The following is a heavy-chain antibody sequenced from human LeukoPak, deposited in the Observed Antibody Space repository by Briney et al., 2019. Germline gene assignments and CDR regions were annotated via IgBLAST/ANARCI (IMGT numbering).Heavy chain of an antibody. CDR3: ARGEHRSWYLLYDS. D-gene: IGHD6-13*01. V-gene: IGHV1-2*02. CDR2: INPNSGDT. Sequence: GASVKVFCKASGYTFTGYYMHWVRRAPGQGLEWMGWINPNSGDTNYAQKFQDRVTMTRDTSISTVYMELGRLRSDDTAVYYCARGEHRSWYLLYDSWGQGTLVTVSS. CDR1: GYTFTGYY. J-gene: IGHJ4*02.